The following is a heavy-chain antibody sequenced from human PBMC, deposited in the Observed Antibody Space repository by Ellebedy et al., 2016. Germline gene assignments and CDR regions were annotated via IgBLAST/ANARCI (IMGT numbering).Heavy chain of an antibody. CDR3: AGGSGWLLDS. Sequence: GESLKISXAASGFRLSSDSMNWVRQAPGKGLEWVSHFSSGSGITVHAVSVKGRFSISRDNAKNTLYLQMNSLRAEDTAVYYCAGGSGWLLDSWGQGTLVTVSS. V-gene: IGHV3-48*01. D-gene: IGHD6-19*01. CDR1: GFRLSSDS. J-gene: IGHJ4*02. CDR2: FSSGSGIT.